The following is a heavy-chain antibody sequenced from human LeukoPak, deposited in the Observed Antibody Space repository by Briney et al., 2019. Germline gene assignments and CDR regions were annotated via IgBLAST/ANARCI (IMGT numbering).Heavy chain of an antibody. D-gene: IGHD5-24*01. CDR1: GGSISSFY. CDR2: IYYSGST. V-gene: IGHV4-59*01. CDR3: ARDRSRDGYKGDRFDI. J-gene: IGHJ3*02. Sequence: SETLSLTCTVSGGSISSFYWTWIRQPPGKGLEWIGYIYYSGSTNYNPSLKSRVTISIDTSKNQFSLKLSSVTAADTAVYYCARDRSRDGYKGDRFDIWGQGTMVTVSS.